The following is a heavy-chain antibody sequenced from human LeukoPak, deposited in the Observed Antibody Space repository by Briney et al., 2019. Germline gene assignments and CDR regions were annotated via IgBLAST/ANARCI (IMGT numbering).Heavy chain of an antibody. V-gene: IGHV3-48*04. D-gene: IGHD2-15*01. CDR2: ITSGSSTV. J-gene: IGHJ3*02. CDR3: ARGYSSGRSGFDI. Sequence: GGSLRLSCAASGFTLSGYSMNWVRQAPGKGLEWVSFITSGSSTVYYADFVKGRFTISRDNGKNSLYLQMSSLRAEDSAVYYCARGYSSGRSGFDIWGQGTKVTVSS. CDR1: GFTLSGYS.